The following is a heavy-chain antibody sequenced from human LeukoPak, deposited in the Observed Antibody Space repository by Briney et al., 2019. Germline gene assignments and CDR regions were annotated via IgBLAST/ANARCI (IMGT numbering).Heavy chain of an antibody. J-gene: IGHJ6*03. V-gene: IGHV4-4*07. Sequence: SETLSLTCTVSGASISSYYWNWIRQTAEKGLAWIGRVDTSGSTNYNPSLKSRATISLDKSKNQFSLKLNSVTAADTAVYYCARDEVTMVRGIISYYYYMDVWGKGTTVTVSS. CDR2: VDTSGST. D-gene: IGHD3-10*01. CDR1: GASISSYY. CDR3: ARDEVTMVRGIISYYYYMDV.